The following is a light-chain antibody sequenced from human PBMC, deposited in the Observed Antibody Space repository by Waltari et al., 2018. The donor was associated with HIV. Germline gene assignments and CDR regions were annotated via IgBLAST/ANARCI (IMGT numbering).Light chain of an antibody. J-gene: IGLJ3*02. CDR1: TGAVTSGHY. CDR3: LLSYSGAQWV. Sequence: QAVVTQEPSLTVSPGGTVTLTCVSSTGAVTSGHYPFWFQQKPGQAPRTLIYDTNTKHSWTPARFSGSLLGGKAALTLSGAQPEDEAEYYCLLSYSGAQWVFGGGTKLTVL. V-gene: IGLV7-46*01. CDR2: DTN.